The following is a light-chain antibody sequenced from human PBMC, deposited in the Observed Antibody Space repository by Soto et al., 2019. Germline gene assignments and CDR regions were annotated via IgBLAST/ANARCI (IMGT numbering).Light chain of an antibody. Sequence: QSVLTQPPSASGIPGQRVTISCSGSSSNIGSETVNWFQHLPGTTPKLPIYGNYKRPSGVPARFSGSKSGTSASLAIIGLQSEDEADYYCAAWDDSLNAYVFGTGTKVTVL. V-gene: IGLV1-44*01. CDR3: AAWDDSLNAYV. CDR1: SSNIGSET. J-gene: IGLJ1*01. CDR2: GNY.